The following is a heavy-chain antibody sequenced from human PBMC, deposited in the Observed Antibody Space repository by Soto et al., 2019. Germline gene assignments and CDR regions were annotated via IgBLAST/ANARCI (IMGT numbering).Heavy chain of an antibody. CDR2: IIPVFCTA. D-gene: IGHD4-17*01. V-gene: IGHV1-69*12. CDR3: SRGDATKIVVTTYYGMDV. J-gene: IGHJ6*02. CDR1: GGTLRNYG. Sequence: QVQLVQSGAEVKKPGCSVRVSCKASGGTLRNYGISWVRQAPGQGLEWMGGIIPVFCTANYAQKFQCRVTITADESTSTVYMDVTSLRSEDTAVYYCSRGDATKIVVTTYYGMDVWGQGTTVTVSS.